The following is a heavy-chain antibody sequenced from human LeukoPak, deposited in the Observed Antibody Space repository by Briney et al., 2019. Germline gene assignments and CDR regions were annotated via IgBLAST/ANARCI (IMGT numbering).Heavy chain of an antibody. J-gene: IGHJ4*02. CDR2: INPNSGGT. Sequence: GASVKVSCKASGYTFTGYYMHWVRQSPGQGLEWMGWINPNSGGTNYAQKFQGRVTMTRDTSISTAYMELSRLRSDDTAVYYCTRAGVGATSPFDYWGQGTLVTDSS. V-gene: IGHV1-2*02. CDR1: GYTFTGYY. CDR3: TRAGVGATSPFDY. D-gene: IGHD1-26*01.